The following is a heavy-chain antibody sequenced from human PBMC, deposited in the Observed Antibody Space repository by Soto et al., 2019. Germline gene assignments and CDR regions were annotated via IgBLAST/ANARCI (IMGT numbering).Heavy chain of an antibody. Sequence: SETLSLTCTVSGGSISSSSYYWGWIRQPPGKGLEWIGSIYYSGSTYYNPSLKSRVTIFVNTSKNQFSLKLSSVTAADTAVYYCASEIPQIDYYYYYGMDVWGQGTTVTVSS. J-gene: IGHJ6*02. CDR1: GGSISSSSYY. D-gene: IGHD2-2*02. V-gene: IGHV4-39*01. CDR2: IYYSGST. CDR3: ASEIPQIDYYYYYGMDV.